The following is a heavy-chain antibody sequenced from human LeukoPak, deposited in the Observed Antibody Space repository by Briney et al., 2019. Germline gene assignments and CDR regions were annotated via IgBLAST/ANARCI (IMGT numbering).Heavy chain of an antibody. Sequence: GGSLRLSCAASGFTFNTYPMNWVRQAPGKGLEWISHIRDSGTTDYADSVKGRFTISRDNAKNSLYLQLSSLRAEDTAVYYCARDHDFAFDNWSQGTLVTVSS. J-gene: IGHJ4*02. CDR1: GFTFNTYP. CDR2: IRDSGTT. D-gene: IGHD2-21*02. CDR3: ARDHDFAFDN. V-gene: IGHV3-69-1*01.